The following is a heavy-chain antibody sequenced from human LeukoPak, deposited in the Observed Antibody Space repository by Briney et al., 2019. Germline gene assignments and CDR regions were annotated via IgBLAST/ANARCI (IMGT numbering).Heavy chain of an antibody. Sequence: GRSLRLSCAASGFTFSSYSMNWVRQAPGKGLEWVSSISSSSSYIYYADSVKGRFTISRDNAKNSLYLQMNSLRAEDTAVYYCAKEGHGFWYYYGSGNSYYSDYWGQGTLVTVSS. CDR1: GFTFSSYS. J-gene: IGHJ4*02. V-gene: IGHV3-21*01. CDR2: ISSSSSYI. D-gene: IGHD3-10*01. CDR3: AKEGHGFWYYYGSGNSYYSDY.